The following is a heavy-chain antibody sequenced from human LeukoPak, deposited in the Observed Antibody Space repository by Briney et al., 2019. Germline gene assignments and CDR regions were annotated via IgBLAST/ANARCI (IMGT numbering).Heavy chain of an antibody. Sequence: SETLSLTCTVSGGSISSSSYYWGWIRQPPGKGLEWIGSIYYSGSTYYNPSLKSRVTISVDTSKNQFSLKLSSVTAADTAVYYCARDTKQWLVRVDYWGQGTLVTVSS. CDR3: ARDTKQWLVRVDY. CDR1: GGSISSSSYY. D-gene: IGHD6-19*01. CDR2: IYYSGST. V-gene: IGHV4-39*07. J-gene: IGHJ4*02.